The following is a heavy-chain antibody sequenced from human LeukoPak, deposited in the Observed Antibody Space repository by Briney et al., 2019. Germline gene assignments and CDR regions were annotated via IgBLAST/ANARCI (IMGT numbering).Heavy chain of an antibody. J-gene: IGHJ5*02. CDR3: ARPIAAAGNWFDP. CDR2: IYTSGST. D-gene: IGHD6-13*01. V-gene: IGHV4-4*09. CDR1: GGSISSYY. Sequence: PSETLSLTCTVSGGSISSYYWSWIRQPPGKGLEWIGYIYTSGSTNHNPSLKSRVTISVDTSKNQFSLKLSSVTAADTAVYYCARPIAAAGNWFDPWGQGTLVTVSS.